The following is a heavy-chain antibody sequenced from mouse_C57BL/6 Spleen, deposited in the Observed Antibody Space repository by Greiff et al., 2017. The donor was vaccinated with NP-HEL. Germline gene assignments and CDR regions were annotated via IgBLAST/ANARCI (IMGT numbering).Heavy chain of an antibody. CDR2: INPSNGGT. V-gene: IGHV1-53*01. D-gene: IGHD2-2*01. CDR1: GYTFTSYW. CDR3: AREERIGLRRGNYFDY. J-gene: IGHJ2*01. Sequence: QVQLQQSGTELVKPGASVKLSCKASGYTFTSYWMHWVKQRPGQGLEWIGNINPSNGGTNYNEKFKSKATLTVDKSSSTAYMQLSSLTSEDSAVYYCAREERIGLRRGNYFDYWGQGTTLTVSS.